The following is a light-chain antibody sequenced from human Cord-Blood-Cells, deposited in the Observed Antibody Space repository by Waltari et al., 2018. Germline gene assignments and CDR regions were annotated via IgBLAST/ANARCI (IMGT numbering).Light chain of an antibody. V-gene: IGKV1-8*01. CDR2: AAS. CDR3: QHNYSYPLT. CDR1: QGISGY. Sequence: AIRMTQSPSSFSASTGDRVTITCRASQGISGYLACYQQKPGKAPKLLIYAASTLQSGVPSTFSGSRSGTDFTLTSSCLQSENFATYYCQHNYSYPLTFGGGTKVEIK. J-gene: IGKJ4*01.